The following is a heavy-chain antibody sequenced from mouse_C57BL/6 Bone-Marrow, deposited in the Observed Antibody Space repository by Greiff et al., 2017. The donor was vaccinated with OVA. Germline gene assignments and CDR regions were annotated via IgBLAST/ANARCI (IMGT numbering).Heavy chain of an antibody. CDR3: AREGGTTVVATRDY. V-gene: IGHV5-4*01. CDR2: ISDGGSYT. CDR1: GFTFSSYA. D-gene: IGHD1-1*01. Sequence: EVMLVESGGGLVKPGGSLKLSCAASGFTFSSYAMSWVRQTPEKRLEWVATISDGGSYTYYPDNVKGRFTISRDNAKNNLYLQMSHLKSEDTAMYYGAREGGTTVVATRDYWGQGTSVTVSS. J-gene: IGHJ4*01.